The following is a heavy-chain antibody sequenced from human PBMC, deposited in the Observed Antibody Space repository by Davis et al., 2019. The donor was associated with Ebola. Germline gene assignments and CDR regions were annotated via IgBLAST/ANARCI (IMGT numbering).Heavy chain of an antibody. D-gene: IGHD3-22*01. Sequence: GESLKISCEGSGYSFTNFWISWVRQMPGKGLEWMGRIDPSDSYTNYSPSFQGQVTISADKSISTAYLQWSSLKASDTAMYYCARLSDSSGYYYGYWGQGTLVTVSS. CDR3: ARLSDSSGYYYGY. V-gene: IGHV5-10-1*04. J-gene: IGHJ4*02. CDR2: IDPSDSYT. CDR1: GYSFTNFW.